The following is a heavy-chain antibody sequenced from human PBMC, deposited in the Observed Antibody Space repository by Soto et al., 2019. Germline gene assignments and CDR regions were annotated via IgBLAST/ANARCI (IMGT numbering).Heavy chain of an antibody. D-gene: IGHD3-9*01. CDR1: CGSISSGGYS. CDR3: ASKLRYNNRFDP. CDR2: IYHSGST. J-gene: IGHJ5*02. V-gene: IGHV4-30-2*01. Sequence: PSETLSLTCAVSCGSISSGGYSWSWIRQPPGKGLEWIGYIYHSGSTYYNPSLKSRVTISVDRSKNQFSLKLSSVTAADTAVYYCASKLRYNNRFDPWGQGTLVTVSS.